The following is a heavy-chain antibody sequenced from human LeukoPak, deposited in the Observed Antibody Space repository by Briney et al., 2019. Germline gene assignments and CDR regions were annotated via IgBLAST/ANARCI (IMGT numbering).Heavy chain of an antibody. V-gene: IGHV1-46*01. J-gene: IGHJ2*01. CDR2: INPSGGST. Sequence: ASVKVSCKASGNTFTSYYMHWVRQAPGQGLEWMGIINPSGGSTSYAQKFQGRVTMTRDTSTSTVYMELSSLRSEDTAVYYCARAYCSSNTSCARGWHFDLWGRGSLVTVSS. CDR3: ARAYCSSNTSCARGWHFDL. D-gene: IGHD2-2*01. CDR1: GNTFTSYY.